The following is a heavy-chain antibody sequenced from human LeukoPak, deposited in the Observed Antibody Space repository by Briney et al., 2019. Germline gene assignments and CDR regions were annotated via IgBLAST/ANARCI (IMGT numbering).Heavy chain of an antibody. CDR2: ISASGGST. J-gene: IGHJ4*02. Sequence: GGSLRLSCAASGFTFSSSAMSWVRQVPGKGLEWVSGISASGGSTSYADSVRGRFTISRDNSKNTLYVQMNSLRAEDTAVYYCARGTNYYDSSGYYLFDYWGQGTLVTVSS. V-gene: IGHV3-23*01. CDR3: ARGTNYYDSSGYYLFDY. D-gene: IGHD3-22*01. CDR1: GFTFSSSA.